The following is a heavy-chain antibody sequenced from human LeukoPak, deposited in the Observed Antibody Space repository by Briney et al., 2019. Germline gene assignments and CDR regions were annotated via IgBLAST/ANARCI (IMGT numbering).Heavy chain of an antibody. D-gene: IGHD3-10*01. CDR3: AARDYYYGSGSYYEGNWFDP. J-gene: IGHJ5*02. CDR1: GFTFSSYS. V-gene: IGHV3-21*01. CDR2: ISSSSSYI. Sequence: GGSLRLSCAASGFTFSSYSMNWVRQAPGKGLEWVSSISSSSSYIYYADSVKGRFTISRDNTKNSLYLQMNSLRAEDTAVYYCAARDYYYGSGSYYEGNWFDPWGQGTLVTVSS.